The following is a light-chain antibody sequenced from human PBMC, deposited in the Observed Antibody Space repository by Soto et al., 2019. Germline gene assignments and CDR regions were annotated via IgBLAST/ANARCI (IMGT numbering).Light chain of an antibody. CDR1: QSVDIS. V-gene: IGKV3-15*01. J-gene: IGKJ4*01. CDR3: QHRYNWPLT. Sequence: EIVLTQSPATLSVSPGERVTLSCRASQSVDISLAWYQQKPGQAPRLLIYGASTRATDMPGTFSGRGSGTEFTLTISSLRPEDFAVYYCQHRYNWPLTFGAGTKVDI. CDR2: GAS.